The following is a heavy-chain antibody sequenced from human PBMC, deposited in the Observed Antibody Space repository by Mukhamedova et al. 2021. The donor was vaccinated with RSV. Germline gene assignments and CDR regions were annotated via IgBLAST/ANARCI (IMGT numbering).Heavy chain of an antibody. V-gene: IGHV3-9*01. CDR1: DYA. CDR3: AKGHDSSGAPGY. Sequence: DYAMHWVRQAPGKGLEWVSGISWNSGSIGCADSVKGRFTISRDNAKNCRYLQMNSLRAEDTALYYCAKGHDSSGAPGYWGQGTLVT. D-gene: IGHD3-22*01. J-gene: IGHJ4*02. CDR2: ISWNSGSI.